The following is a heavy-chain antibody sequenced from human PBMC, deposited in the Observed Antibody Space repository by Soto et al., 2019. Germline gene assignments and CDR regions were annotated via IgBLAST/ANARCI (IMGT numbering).Heavy chain of an antibody. J-gene: IGHJ4*02. Sequence: GESLKISCKGSGYSFTSYWIGWVRQIPGKGLEWMGIIYPGDSDTRYSPSFQGQVTISADKSISTAYLQWSSLKASDTAMYYCASTPLYSSGWAQFDYWGQGTLVTVSS. CDR2: IYPGDSDT. D-gene: IGHD6-19*01. CDR3: ASTPLYSSGWAQFDY. CDR1: GYSFTSYW. V-gene: IGHV5-51*01.